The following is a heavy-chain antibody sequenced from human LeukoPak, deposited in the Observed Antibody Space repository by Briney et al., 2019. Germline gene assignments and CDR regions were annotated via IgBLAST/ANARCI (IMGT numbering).Heavy chain of an antibody. V-gene: IGHV4-59*08. D-gene: IGHD2/OR15-2a*01. CDR2: IYYSGST. CDR3: ARHGFYDLYYFDY. J-gene: IGHJ4*02. Sequence: SETLSLTCTVSGGSISSYYWSWIRQPPGKGLEWIGYIYYSGSTNYNPSLKSRVTISVDTSKNQFSLKQSSVTAADTAVYYCARHGFYDLYYFDYWGQGTLVTVSS. CDR1: GGSISSYY.